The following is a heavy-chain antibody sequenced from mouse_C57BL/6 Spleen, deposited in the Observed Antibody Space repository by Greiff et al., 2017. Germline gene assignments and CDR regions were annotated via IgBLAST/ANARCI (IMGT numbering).Heavy chain of an antibody. CDR3: ARARDYAGNYYAMDY. V-gene: IGHV1-50*01. J-gene: IGHJ4*01. CDR2: IDPSDSYT. D-gene: IGHD2-4*01. Sequence: QVQLQQPGAELVKPGASVKLSCKASGYTFTSYWMQWVKQRPGQGLEWIGEIDPSDSYTNYNQKFKGKATLTVDTSSSTAYMQLSSLTSEDSAVYYCARARDYAGNYYAMDYWGQGTSVTVSS. CDR1: GYTFTSYW.